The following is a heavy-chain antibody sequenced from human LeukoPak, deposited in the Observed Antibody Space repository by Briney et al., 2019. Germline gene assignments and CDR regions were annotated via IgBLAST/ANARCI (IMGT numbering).Heavy chain of an antibody. V-gene: IGHV3-23*01. CDR3: AKWHIYDYVWGSYPSFDY. J-gene: IGHJ4*02. CDR1: GFTFSSFA. CDR2: ISGSGGST. D-gene: IGHD3-16*02. Sequence: PGGSLRLSCAASGFTFSSFAMSWVRQAPGKGLEWVSAISGSGGSTYYADSVKGRFTISRDNSKNTLYLQMSSLRPEDTAVYYCAKWHIYDYVWGSYPSFDYWGQGTLVTVSS.